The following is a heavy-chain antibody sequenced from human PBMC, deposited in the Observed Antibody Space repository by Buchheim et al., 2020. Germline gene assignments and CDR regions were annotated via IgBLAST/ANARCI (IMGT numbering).Heavy chain of an antibody. D-gene: IGHD3-22*01. CDR3: ARDLDSSAAFFDY. CDR2: IRDKSHSYST. CDR1: GFTFSDHY. V-gene: IGHV3-72*01. Sequence: EVQLAESGGGLVQPGGSLRLSCVASGFTFSDHYMDWVRQAPGKGLEWVGRIRDKSHSYSTEYAPSVKGRFTISRDDSKNSLYLQMNSLKTEDKAVYYCARDLDSSAAFFDYWGQGTL. J-gene: IGHJ4*02.